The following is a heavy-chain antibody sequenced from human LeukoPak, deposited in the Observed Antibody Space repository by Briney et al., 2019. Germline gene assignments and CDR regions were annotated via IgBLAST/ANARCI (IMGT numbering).Heavy chain of an antibody. CDR1: GFTFNTYA. CDR3: AKGGGGTNYYYMDV. Sequence: GGSLRLSCAASGFTFNTYAMSWVRQAPGKGLEWVSAISDSGGSAYYADSVKGRFTISRDNSKNTLYLQMNSLRAEDMALYYCAKGGGGTNYYYMDVWGKGTTVTVSS. CDR2: ISDSGGSA. D-gene: IGHD1-1*01. J-gene: IGHJ6*03. V-gene: IGHV3-23*01.